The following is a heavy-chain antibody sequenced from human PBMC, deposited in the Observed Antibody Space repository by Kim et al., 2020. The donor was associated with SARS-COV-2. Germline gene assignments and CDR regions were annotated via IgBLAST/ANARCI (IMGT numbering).Heavy chain of an antibody. CDR3: ARHAFFHDILTGYFYYFGY. CDR2: IYYRGST. V-gene: IGHV4-39*01. D-gene: IGHD3-9*01. J-gene: IGHJ4*02. CDR1: GGSISSSSYY. Sequence: SETLSLTCTVSGGSISSSSYYWGWIRQPPGKGLEWIGSIYYRGSTYYNPSLKSRVTISVDTSKNQFSLKLSSVNAADTAVYYCARHAFFHDILTGYFYYFGYWGQGNLVTVSS.